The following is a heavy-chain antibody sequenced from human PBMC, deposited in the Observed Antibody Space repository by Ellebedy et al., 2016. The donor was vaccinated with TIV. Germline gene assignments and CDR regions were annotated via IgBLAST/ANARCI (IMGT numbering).Heavy chain of an antibody. J-gene: IGHJ4*02. CDR3: ARLLYYYGSGTYSHEYYFDY. CDR1: GFTVSSSY. Sequence: GGSLRLSCAASGFTVSSSYMSWVRQAPGKGLEWVSVIYSGGNTYYADSVRGRFTISRDNSKNTLYLQMNSLRVEETAVYYCARLLYYYGSGTYSHEYYFDYWGQGTLVTVSS. CDR2: IYSGGNT. V-gene: IGHV3-66*04. D-gene: IGHD3-10*01.